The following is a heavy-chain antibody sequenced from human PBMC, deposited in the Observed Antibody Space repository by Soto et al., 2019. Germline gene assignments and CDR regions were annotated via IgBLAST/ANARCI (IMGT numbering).Heavy chain of an antibody. CDR1: GYSFTSYW. Sequence: GESLKISCKGSGYSFTSYWINWVRQMPGKGLEWMGTIDPSDSYINYSPSFQGHVTISADKSISTAYLQWSSLKASDTAMYYCARHLVHASPRPYFDHWGQGTLVTVSS. J-gene: IGHJ4*02. V-gene: IGHV5-10-1*01. CDR2: IDPSDSYI. CDR3: ARHLVHASPRPYFDH. D-gene: IGHD3-16*02.